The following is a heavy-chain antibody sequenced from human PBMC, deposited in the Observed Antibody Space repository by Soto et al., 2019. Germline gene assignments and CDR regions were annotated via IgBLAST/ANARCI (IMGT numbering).Heavy chain of an antibody. D-gene: IGHD2-2*01. J-gene: IGHJ4*02. CDR1: GGNFRGYG. CDR3: ARGRRSTSCLDY. CDR2: INHSGST. V-gene: IGHV4-34*01. Sequence: SETQSLTCAVYGGNFRGYGWSWIRQPPGKGLEWVGEINHSGSTNYNPSLKSRVTISVDTSKNQFSLKLSSVTAADTAVYYCARGRRSTSCLDYWGQGTLVTVSS.